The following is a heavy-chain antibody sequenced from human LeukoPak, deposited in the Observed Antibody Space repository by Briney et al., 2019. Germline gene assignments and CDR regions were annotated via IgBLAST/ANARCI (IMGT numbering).Heavy chain of an antibody. J-gene: IGHJ6*02. V-gene: IGHV3-66*01. CDR2: IYSGGST. Sequence: GGSLRLSCAASGFTVSSNYMSWVRQAPGKGLEWVSVIYSGGSTYYADSVKGRFTISRDNSKNTLYLQMNSLRAEDTAVYYCARDYYDTPAATYYYYYSMDVWGQGTTVTVSS. D-gene: IGHD3-22*01. CDR1: GFTVSSNY. CDR3: ARDYYDTPAATYYYYYSMDV.